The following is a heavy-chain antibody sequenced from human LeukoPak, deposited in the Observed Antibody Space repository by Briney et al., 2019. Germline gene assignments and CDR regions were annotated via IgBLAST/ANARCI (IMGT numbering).Heavy chain of an antibody. Sequence: SVKVSCKASGGTFSSYAISWVRQAPGQGLEWMGGIIPIFGTANYAQKFQGRVTITTDESTSTAYMELGSLRSEDTAVYYCAREVPAAIVWFDPWGQGTLVTVSS. CDR3: AREVPAAIVWFDP. CDR2: IIPIFGTA. CDR1: GGTFSSYA. J-gene: IGHJ5*02. V-gene: IGHV1-69*05. D-gene: IGHD2-2*01.